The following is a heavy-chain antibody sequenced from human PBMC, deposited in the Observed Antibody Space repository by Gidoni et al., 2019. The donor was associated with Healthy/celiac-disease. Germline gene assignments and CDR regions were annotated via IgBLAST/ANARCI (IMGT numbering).Heavy chain of an antibody. CDR3: ATYYYDSSGYYYAQGWYYYGMDV. CDR2: IIPIGGTA. Sequence: QVQLVQSGAEVKKPGAAVKVSCKASGGTFSSYAISWVRQAPGQGLEWMGGIIPIGGTASYAQKFQGRVTITADESTSTAYMGLSSLRSEDTAVYYCATYYYDSSGYYYAQGWYYYGMDVWGQGTTVTVSS. V-gene: IGHV1-69*01. D-gene: IGHD3-22*01. CDR1: GGTFSSYA. J-gene: IGHJ6*02.